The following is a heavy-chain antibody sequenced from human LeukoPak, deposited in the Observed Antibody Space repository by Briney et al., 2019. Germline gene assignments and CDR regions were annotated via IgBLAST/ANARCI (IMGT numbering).Heavy chain of an antibody. CDR1: GFTFSSYS. Sequence: GGSLRLSCAASGFTFSSYSMNWVRQAPGKGLEWVSAISGSGDSTLYADSVKGRFTISRDNSKNTLYLQMNSLRAEDTAVYYCARHTGSGYYYGNWGQGTLVTVSS. V-gene: IGHV3-23*01. CDR2: ISGSGDST. CDR3: ARHTGSGYYYGN. J-gene: IGHJ4*02. D-gene: IGHD3-22*01.